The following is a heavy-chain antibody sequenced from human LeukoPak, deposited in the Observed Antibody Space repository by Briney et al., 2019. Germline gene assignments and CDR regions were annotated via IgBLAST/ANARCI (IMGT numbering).Heavy chain of an antibody. J-gene: IGHJ5*02. CDR2: ISAYNGNT. Sequence: ASVKVSCKASAYTFTSYGISWVRQAPGQGLEWMGWISAYNGNTNYAQKLQGRVTMTTDTSTSTAYMELRSLRSDDTAVYYCARDEASGSYNWFDPWGQGTLVTVSS. V-gene: IGHV1-18*01. CDR3: ARDEASGSYNWFDP. D-gene: IGHD1-26*01. CDR1: AYTFTSYG.